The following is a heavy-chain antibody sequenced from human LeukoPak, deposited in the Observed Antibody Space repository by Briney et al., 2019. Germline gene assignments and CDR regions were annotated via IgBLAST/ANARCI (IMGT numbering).Heavy chain of an antibody. CDR2: SGSGGST. J-gene: IGHJ4*02. Sequence: AGGSLRLSCAASGFTFSSYAMSWVRQAPGKGLEWVSGSGSGGSTYYADSVKGRFTISRDNSKNTLYLQMNSLRAEDTAVYYCARALKYNSGYDWGGEYWGQGTLVTVSS. CDR3: ARALKYNSGYDWGGEY. D-gene: IGHD5-12*01. V-gene: IGHV3-23*01. CDR1: GFTFSSYA.